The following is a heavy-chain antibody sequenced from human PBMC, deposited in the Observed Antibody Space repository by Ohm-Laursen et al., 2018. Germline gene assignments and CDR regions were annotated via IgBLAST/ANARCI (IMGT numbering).Heavy chain of an antibody. V-gene: IGHV4-31*02. CDR2: IYYSGST. D-gene: IGHD4-17*01. Sequence: SDTLSLTWTVSGGSISSGGYYWSWIRQHPGKGLEWIGYIYYSGSTYYSPSLKSRVTISVDTSKNQFSLKLSSVTAADTAVYYCARERLRMKNAFDIWGQGTMVTVSS. CDR1: GGSISSGGYY. J-gene: IGHJ3*02. CDR3: ARERLRMKNAFDI.